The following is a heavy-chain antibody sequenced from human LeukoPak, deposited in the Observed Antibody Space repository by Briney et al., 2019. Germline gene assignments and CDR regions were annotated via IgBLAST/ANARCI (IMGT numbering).Heavy chain of an antibody. CDR3: ASHYGDNFDY. CDR2: IYYSGST. CDR1: GGSISRYY. Sequence: SETLSLTCTVSGGSISRYYWSWIRQPPGTGLEWIGYIYYSGSTNYNPSLKSRVTISVDTSKNQFSLKLSSVTAAVTAVYYCASHYGDNFDYWGQGTLVTVSS. D-gene: IGHD4-17*01. J-gene: IGHJ4*02. V-gene: IGHV4-59*01.